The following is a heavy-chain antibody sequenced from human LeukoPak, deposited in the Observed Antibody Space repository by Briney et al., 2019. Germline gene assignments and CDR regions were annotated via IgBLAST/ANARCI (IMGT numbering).Heavy chain of an antibody. V-gene: IGHV4-30-4*08. CDR1: GGSISSGDYY. J-gene: IGHJ6*03. CDR2: IYYSGGT. Sequence: PSETLSLTCTVSGGSISSGDYYWSWIRQPPGKGREWIGYIYYSGGTYYNPSLKSRVTISVDTSKNQFSLKLSSVTAADTAVYYCARAEVAATGGYYYYYYLDVWGKGTTVTVSS. CDR3: ARAEVAATGGYYYYYYLDV. D-gene: IGHD5-24*01.